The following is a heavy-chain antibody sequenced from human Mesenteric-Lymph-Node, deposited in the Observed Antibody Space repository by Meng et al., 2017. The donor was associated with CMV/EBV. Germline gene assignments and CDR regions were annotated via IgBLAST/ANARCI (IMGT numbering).Heavy chain of an antibody. D-gene: IGHD3-3*01. CDR3: ARRGAYDFWSGLGVRDYYYYGMDV. Sequence: GGSLRLSCAASGFTFSNYAMSWVRQAPGKGLEWVSDISGRGRTTNYVDSVRGRFTISRDNSKNTLYLQMNSLRAEDTAVYYCARRGAYDFWSGLGVRDYYYYGMDVWGQGTTVTVSS. CDR2: ISGRGRTT. CDR1: GFTFSNYA. J-gene: IGHJ6*02. V-gene: IGHV3-23*01.